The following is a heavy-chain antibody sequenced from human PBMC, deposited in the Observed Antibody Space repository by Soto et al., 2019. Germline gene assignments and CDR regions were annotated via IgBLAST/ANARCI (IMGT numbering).Heavy chain of an antibody. Sequence: ASVKVSCKASGFTFADSAVQWVRGARGQSLEWIGRIIVDSGNTKSAEKFTERVSMSWDMSTSTAFMELRSLSSDDTAVYYCATANNTSPFDYWGLGTLVTVSS. CDR3: ATANNTSPFDY. CDR1: GFTFADSA. CDR2: IIVDSGNT. J-gene: IGHJ4*02. V-gene: IGHV1-58*01. D-gene: IGHD1-26*01.